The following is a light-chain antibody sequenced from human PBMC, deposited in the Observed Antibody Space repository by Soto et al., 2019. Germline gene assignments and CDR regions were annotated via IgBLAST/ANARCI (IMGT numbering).Light chain of an antibody. CDR2: AAS. CDR3: QQTHTFPWT. Sequence: DLRMPQSPSSLSASVRDRVTITCRASQSIGSNLNWYQQSPGRAPKLLVFAASSKSRGVPLRFDARGSGTDFSLTINSLQPEDVATYYCQQTHTFPWTFGQGTKVDVK. CDR1: QSIGSN. V-gene: IGKV1-39*01. J-gene: IGKJ1*01.